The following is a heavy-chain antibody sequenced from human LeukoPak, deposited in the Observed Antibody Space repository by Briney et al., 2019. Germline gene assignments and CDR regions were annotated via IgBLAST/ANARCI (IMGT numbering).Heavy chain of an antibody. V-gene: IGHV4-59*01. Sequence: GSLRLSCAASGFTFSSYAMSWIRQPPGKGLEWIGYIYYSGSTNYNPSLKSRVTISVDTSKNQFSLKLSSVTAADTAVYYCARIPGYCSGGSCYSSYYYGMDVWGQGTLVTVSS. CDR1: GFTFSSYA. CDR3: ARIPGYCSGGSCYSSYYYGMDV. J-gene: IGHJ6*02. D-gene: IGHD2-15*01. CDR2: IYYSGST.